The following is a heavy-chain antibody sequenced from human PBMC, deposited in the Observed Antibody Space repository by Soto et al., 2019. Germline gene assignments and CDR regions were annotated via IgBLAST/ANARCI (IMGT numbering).Heavy chain of an antibody. CDR1: GGTFSSYA. CDR2: INPKSGGT. J-gene: IGHJ6*02. D-gene: IGHD2-8*01. V-gene: IGHV1-2*04. Sequence: ASVKVSCKASGGTFSSYAISWVRQAPGQGLEWLGRINPKSGGTSTAQKLQGWVTMTRDTSINTAYMDLTRLRSDDTAVYYCARGHSTDCSNGVCSFFYNHEMDVWGQGTPITV. CDR3: ARGHSTDCSNGVCSFFYNHEMDV.